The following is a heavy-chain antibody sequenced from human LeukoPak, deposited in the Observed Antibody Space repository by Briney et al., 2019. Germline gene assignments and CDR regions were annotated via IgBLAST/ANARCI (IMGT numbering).Heavy chain of an antibody. CDR1: GDSVSSNSAA. CDR2: TYYRSKWYN. J-gene: IGHJ6*03. V-gene: IGHV6-1*01. D-gene: IGHD6-19*01. Sequence: PSQTLSLTCAISGDSVSSNSAAWSWIRQSPSRGLEWLGRTYYRSKWYNDYAVSVKSRITINPDTSKNQFSLQLNSVTPEDTAVYYCARVGYTSGWTHRIYYYYIDVWGKGTTVTISS. CDR3: ARVGYTSGWTHRIYYYYIDV.